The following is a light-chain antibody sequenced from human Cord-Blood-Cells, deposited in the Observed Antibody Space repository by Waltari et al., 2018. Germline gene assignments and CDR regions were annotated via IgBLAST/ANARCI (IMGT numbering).Light chain of an antibody. J-gene: IGKJ5*01. CDR1: QSVSSN. CDR3: QQYNNWPIT. CDR2: GAS. Sequence: EIVMTQSPATLSVSPGERATLSCRASQSVSSNLAWYQQKPGQAPRLLIYGASTSATGIPARFSGSGSGTEFTLTISSLQSEEFAVYYCQQYNNWPITFGQGTRLEIK. V-gene: IGKV3-15*01.